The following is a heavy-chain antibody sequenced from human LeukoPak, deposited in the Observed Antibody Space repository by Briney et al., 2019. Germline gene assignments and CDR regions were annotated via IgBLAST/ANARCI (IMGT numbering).Heavy chain of an antibody. D-gene: IGHD3-3*01. V-gene: IGHV3-23*01. Sequence: GGSLGLSCAASGFTFSSYAMSWVRQAPGKGLEWVSAISGSGGSTYYADSVKGRFTISRDNSKNTLYLQMNSLRAEDTAVYYCAKANDDFWSGYSNFDYWGQGTLVTVSS. CDR3: AKANDDFWSGYSNFDY. J-gene: IGHJ4*02. CDR2: ISGSGGST. CDR1: GFTFSSYA.